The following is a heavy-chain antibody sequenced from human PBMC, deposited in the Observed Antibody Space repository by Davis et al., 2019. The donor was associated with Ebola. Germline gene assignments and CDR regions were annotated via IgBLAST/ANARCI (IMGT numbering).Heavy chain of an antibody. CDR2: IYFSGST. CDR3: ASSIAAAAHFDD. CDR1: GGFTSTPY. D-gene: IGHD6-13*01. V-gene: IGHV4-59*11. J-gene: IGHJ4*02. Sequence: MPSETLSLTCTVSGGFTSTPYWSWIRQPPGQGLEWTGYIYFSGSTNYNPSLKGRVTMSLATSKNQFSLKLTSVTAADTAKYYCASSIAAAAHFDDWGQGTLVTVSS.